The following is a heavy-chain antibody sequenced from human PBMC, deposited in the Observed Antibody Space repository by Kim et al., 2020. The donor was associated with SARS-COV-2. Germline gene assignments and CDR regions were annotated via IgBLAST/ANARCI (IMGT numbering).Heavy chain of an antibody. CDR2: IFTGGGT. D-gene: IGHD2-21*02. J-gene: IGHJ5*02. V-gene: IGHV3-53*01. Sequence: GGSLRLSCAASGFSVSKKYMNWVRQAPGKGLEGVSVIFTGGGTYYADSVRGRFTISRDNSRNMLYLQMNSLRADETAVYYCVGRGSDDCCPWGQGTLVTVSS. CDR3: VGRGSDDCCP. CDR1: GFSVSKKY.